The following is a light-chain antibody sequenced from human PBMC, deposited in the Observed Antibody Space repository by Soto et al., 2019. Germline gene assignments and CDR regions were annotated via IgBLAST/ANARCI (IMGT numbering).Light chain of an antibody. CDR2: STN. V-gene: IGLV8-61*01. J-gene: IGLJ3*02. CDR3: VLYMGSGISV. Sequence: QTVVTQEPSFSVSPGGTVTLTCGLSSGSVSTSYYPSWYQQTPGQAPRTLIYSTNIRSSGVPDRFSGSILGNKAALTITGAQADDESDFYWVLYMGSGISVFGGGTKLTVL. CDR1: SGSVSTSYY.